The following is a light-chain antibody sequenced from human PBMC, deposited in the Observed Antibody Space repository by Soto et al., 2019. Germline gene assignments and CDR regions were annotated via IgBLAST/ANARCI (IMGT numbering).Light chain of an antibody. Sequence: QSVLTQPPSVSGAPGQRVTISCTGSSSNIGAGYDVHWYPQLPGTAPKLLIYGNSNRPSGVPDRFSGSKSGTSASLAITGLQAEDEADYYCQSYDRSLSGRVFGTGTKLTVL. J-gene: IGLJ1*01. CDR1: SSNIGAGYD. V-gene: IGLV1-40*01. CDR3: QSYDRSLSGRV. CDR2: GNS.